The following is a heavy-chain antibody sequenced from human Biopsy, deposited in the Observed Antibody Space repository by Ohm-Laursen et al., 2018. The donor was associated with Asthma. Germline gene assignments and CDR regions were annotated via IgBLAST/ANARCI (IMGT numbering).Heavy chain of an antibody. CDR2: ISVYNGNT. V-gene: IGHV1-18*01. D-gene: IGHD3-10*01. Sequence: GASVKVSCNTSGYTFNSAGITWVRQAPGQGLEWMGWISVYNGNTKAAQKLQDRVTMITDTSTSTAYMELRSLRSADTAVYFCARAVDYSHYYGIDVWGQGTTVTVS. CDR1: GYTFNSAG. J-gene: IGHJ6*02. CDR3: ARAVDYSHYYGIDV.